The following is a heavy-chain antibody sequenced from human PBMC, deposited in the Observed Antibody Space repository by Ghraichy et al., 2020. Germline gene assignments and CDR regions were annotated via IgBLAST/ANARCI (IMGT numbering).Heavy chain of an antibody. CDR3: ARETSSSCLDI. D-gene: IGHD6-13*01. V-gene: IGHV3-66*01. CDR2: FYAGDST. Sequence: GSLRHSCAVAGFSVSDNHVTWVRQAPGKGLQWVSVFYAGDSTYYADSVKGRFTISRDITKNTIYLQMNSLRAEDSAVYYCARETSSSCLDIWGQGTLVTVSS. J-gene: IGHJ4*02. CDR1: GFSVSDNH.